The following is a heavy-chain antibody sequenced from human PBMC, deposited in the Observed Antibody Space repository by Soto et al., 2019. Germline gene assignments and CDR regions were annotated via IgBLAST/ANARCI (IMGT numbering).Heavy chain of an antibody. Sequence: ASVKVSCKASRYTFTSYCISWVRQSPVQGLEWMGWISAYNGNTNYAQKLQGRVTMTTDTSTSTAYMELRSLRSDDTAVYYCARDNGYSYGYDSFDYWGQGTLVTVPQ. CDR3: ARDNGYSYGYDSFDY. V-gene: IGHV1-18*04. CDR2: ISAYNGNT. J-gene: IGHJ4*02. CDR1: RYTFTSYC. D-gene: IGHD5-18*01.